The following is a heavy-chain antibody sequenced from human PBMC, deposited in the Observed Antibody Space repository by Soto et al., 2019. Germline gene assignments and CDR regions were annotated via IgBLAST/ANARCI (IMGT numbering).Heavy chain of an antibody. CDR3: ARDLTTVTTTNWFDP. J-gene: IGHJ5*02. D-gene: IGHD4-4*01. CDR1: GFTFSSYA. V-gene: IGHV3-30-3*01. CDR2: ISYDGSNK. Sequence: GGSLRLSCAASGFTFSSYAMHWVRQAPGKGLEWVAVISYDGSNKYYADSVKGRFTISRDNSKNTLYLQMNSLRAGDTAVYYCARDLTTVTTTNWFDPWGQGTLVTVSS.